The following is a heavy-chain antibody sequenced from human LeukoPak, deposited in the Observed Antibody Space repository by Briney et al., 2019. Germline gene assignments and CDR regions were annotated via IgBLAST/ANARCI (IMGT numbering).Heavy chain of an antibody. J-gene: IGHJ3*02. CDR3: ARAGVVRLGVVIPRPFDI. Sequence: PSETLSLTCTASGGSISSYYWSWIRQPPGKGLEWIGYIYYSGSTNYNPSLKSRVTISVDTSKNQFSLKLSSVTAADTAVYYCARAGVVRLGVVIPRPFDIWGQGTMVTVSS. D-gene: IGHD3-3*01. CDR1: GGSISSYY. CDR2: IYYSGST. V-gene: IGHV4-59*01.